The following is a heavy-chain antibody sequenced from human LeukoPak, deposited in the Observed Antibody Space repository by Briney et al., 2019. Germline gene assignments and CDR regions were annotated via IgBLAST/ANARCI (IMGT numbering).Heavy chain of an antibody. J-gene: IGHJ3*02. CDR1: GGSISSSSYY. Sequence: PSETLSLTCTVSGGSISSSSYYWGWIRQPPGKGLEWIGSIYYSGSTYYNPSLRSRVTISVDTSKNQFSLKLSSVTAADTAVYYCARLSIPRSGSALDIWGQGTMVTVSS. D-gene: IGHD2-21*01. CDR3: ARLSIPRSGSALDI. CDR2: IYYSGST. V-gene: IGHV4-39*01.